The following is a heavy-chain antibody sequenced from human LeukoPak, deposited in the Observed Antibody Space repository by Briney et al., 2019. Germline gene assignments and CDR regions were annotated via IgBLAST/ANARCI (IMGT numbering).Heavy chain of an antibody. CDR2: ISYDGGNK. CDR1: GFTFSSYA. D-gene: IGHD5-24*01. V-gene: IGHV3-30*04. Sequence: PGGSLRLSCAASGFTFSSYAMHWVRQAPGKGLEWVAVISYDGGNKYYADSVKGRFTISRDNSKNTLYLQMNSLRAEDTAVYYCAKGGRWLQWDYYYMDVWGKGTTVTISS. CDR3: AKGGRWLQWDYYYMDV. J-gene: IGHJ6*03.